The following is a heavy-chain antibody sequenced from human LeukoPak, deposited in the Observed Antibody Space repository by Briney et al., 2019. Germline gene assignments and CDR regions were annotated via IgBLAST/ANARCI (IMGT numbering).Heavy chain of an antibody. Sequence: PGGSLRLSCAGSGFTFDRYAMHWVRQAPGKGLEWVAVISYDGKNKFYGDSVEGRLIISRDNSKNTVHLQMNSLRTEDTAVYHCAKDRDHYDSSGHLDYWGQGTLVTVSS. CDR1: GFTFDRYA. D-gene: IGHD3-22*01. V-gene: IGHV3-30*04. CDR3: AKDRDHYDSSGHLDY. J-gene: IGHJ4*02. CDR2: ISYDGKNK.